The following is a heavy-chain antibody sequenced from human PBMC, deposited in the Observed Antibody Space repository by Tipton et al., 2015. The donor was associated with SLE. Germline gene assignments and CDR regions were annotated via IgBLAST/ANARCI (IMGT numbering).Heavy chain of an antibody. V-gene: IGHV4-59*01. CDR2: MRHSGIT. CDR3: ARGGGDSSSCQDFDR. CDR1: GASISTYY. J-gene: IGHJ4*02. Sequence: TLSLTCTVAGASISTYYWDWIRQAPGKGLEWVGCMRHSGITNYNPSLKSRVTMSVDTSKNQLSLNLNSVTAADTAVYYCARGGGDSSSCQDFDRWGQGTLVTVSS. D-gene: IGHD6-13*01.